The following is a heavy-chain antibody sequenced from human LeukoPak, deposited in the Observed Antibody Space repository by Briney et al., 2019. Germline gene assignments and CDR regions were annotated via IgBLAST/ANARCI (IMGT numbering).Heavy chain of an antibody. Sequence: GRSLRLSCAASGFTFSSYGMHWVRQAPGKGLEWVAVIWYDGSNKYYADSVKGRFTISRDNSKNTLYLQMNSLRAEDTAVYYCTKDIVLMVYAIFYYYYMDVWGKGTTVTLSS. CDR1: GFTFSSYG. V-gene: IGHV3-33*06. CDR2: IWYDGSNK. D-gene: IGHD2-8*01. CDR3: TKDIVLMVYAIFYYYYMDV. J-gene: IGHJ6*03.